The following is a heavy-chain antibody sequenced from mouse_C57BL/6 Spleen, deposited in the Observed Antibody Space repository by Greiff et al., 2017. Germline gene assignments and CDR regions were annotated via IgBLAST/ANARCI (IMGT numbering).Heavy chain of an antibody. J-gene: IGHJ4*01. V-gene: IGHV1-80*01. Sequence: VQVQESGAELVKPGASVKLSCKASGYAFSSYWMHWVKQRPGQGLEWIGEIDPGDGDTNYNRKFKGKATLTADKSSSTAYMQLSSLTSEDSAVYFCARAIYYDYPPSMDYWGQGTSVTVSS. CDR3: ARAIYYDYPPSMDY. D-gene: IGHD2-4*01. CDR1: GYAFSSYW. CDR2: IDPGDGDT.